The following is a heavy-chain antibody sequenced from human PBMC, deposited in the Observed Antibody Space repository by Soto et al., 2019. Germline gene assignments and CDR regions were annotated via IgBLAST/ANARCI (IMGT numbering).Heavy chain of an antibody. CDR3: SSDEWE. D-gene: IGHD1-26*01. CDR1: GLSFSNGW. V-gene: IGHV3-15*05. J-gene: IGHJ4*02. CDR2: IKSKIHGGTT. Sequence: EVQLVESGGGLVKPGGSLRLSCAASGLSFSNGWMSWVRQAPGKGLEWVGRIKSKIHGGTTDYAAHVKGRITISRNDSKNTLYLQMHSLHTEDTAVYYCSSDEWEWGQGTMVTVSS.